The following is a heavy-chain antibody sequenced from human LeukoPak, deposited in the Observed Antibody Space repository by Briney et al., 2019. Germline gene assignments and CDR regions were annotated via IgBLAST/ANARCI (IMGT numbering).Heavy chain of an antibody. D-gene: IGHD3-9*01. V-gene: IGHV1-24*01. CDR2: FGHQDGET. CDR1: GSTLSKIS. J-gene: IGHJ4*02. CDR3: ATGAIVYDF. Sequence: GASVKVSCKVSGSTLSKISVDWVRQPPGKGLEWMGSFGHQDGETVFAQKFQGRFNMTVDTVTDTAYMEMINLISEDTAVYYCATGAIVYDFWGQGTLVTVSS.